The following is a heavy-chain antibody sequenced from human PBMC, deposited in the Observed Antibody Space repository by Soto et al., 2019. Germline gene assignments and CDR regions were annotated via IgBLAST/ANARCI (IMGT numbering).Heavy chain of an antibody. D-gene: IGHD6-13*01. CDR1: GFTFSNYA. CDR2: ISGSGGST. Sequence: EVQLLESGGGLVQPGGSLRLSCAASGFTFSNYAVTWVRQAPGKGLEWVSTISGSGGSTYYADSVKGRFTISRDNSKNTLCLQMNSLRAEDTAVYYGAKDQGSSWYEIDYWGQGTLVTVSS. CDR3: AKDQGSSWYEIDY. V-gene: IGHV3-23*01. J-gene: IGHJ4*02.